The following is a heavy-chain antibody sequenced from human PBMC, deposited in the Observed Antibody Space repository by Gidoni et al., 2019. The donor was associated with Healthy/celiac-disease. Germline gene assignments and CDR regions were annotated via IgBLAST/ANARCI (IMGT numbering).Heavy chain of an antibody. D-gene: IGHD2-15*01. CDR3: TSQTPAHDY. Sequence: EVQLVESGGGLVQPGGSLKLSCAASGFTFSGSAMHWVRQASGKGLEWVGRIRSKANSYATAYAASVKGRFTISRDDSKNTAYLQMNSLKTEDTAVYYCTSQTPAHDYWGQGTLVTVSS. V-gene: IGHV3-73*02. J-gene: IGHJ4*02. CDR1: GFTFSGSA. CDR2: IRSKANSYAT.